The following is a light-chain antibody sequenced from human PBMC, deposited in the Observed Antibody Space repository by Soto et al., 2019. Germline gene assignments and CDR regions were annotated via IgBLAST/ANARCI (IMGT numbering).Light chain of an antibody. CDR1: QSVLYSSNNKKY. Sequence: DIVMTQSPDSLAVSLGERATINCKSSQSVLYSSNNKKYLAWYQQKPGQPPKLLIYWASTRESGVPDRFSGNGSGTDFTLTISSLQAEDVAIYYCQQYYSTPPTFSQGTKVEIK. J-gene: IGKJ1*01. V-gene: IGKV4-1*01. CDR3: QQYYSTPPT. CDR2: WAS.